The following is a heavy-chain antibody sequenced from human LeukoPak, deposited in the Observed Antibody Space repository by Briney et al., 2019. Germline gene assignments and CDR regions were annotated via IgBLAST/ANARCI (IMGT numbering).Heavy chain of an antibody. D-gene: IGHD4-17*01. CDR1: GVSFDDYY. V-gene: IGHV4-34*01. J-gene: IGHJ4*02. CDR2: INHSGYT. CDR3: TRMTTGHDY. Sequence: SETLSLTCAVSGVSFDDYYWSWVRQTPGKGLEWIGEINHSGYTNDNPSLKSRVTLSIDTSRKQSSLNLRSVTVADAGTYYCTRMTTGHDYWGQGTLVTVSS.